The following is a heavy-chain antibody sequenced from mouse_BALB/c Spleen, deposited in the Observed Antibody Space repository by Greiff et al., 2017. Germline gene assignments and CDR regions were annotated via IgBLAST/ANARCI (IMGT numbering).Heavy chain of an antibody. CDR3: ARILRLQAWFAY. J-gene: IGHJ3*01. CDR1: GFAFSSYD. D-gene: IGHD1-2*01. Sequence: EVQLVESGGGLVKPGGSLKLSCAASGFAFSSYDMSWVRQTPEKRLEWVAYISSGGGSTYYPDTVKGRFTISRDNAKNTLYLQMSSLKSEDTAMYYCARILRLQAWFAYWGQGTLVTVSA. CDR2: ISSGGGST. V-gene: IGHV5-12-1*01.